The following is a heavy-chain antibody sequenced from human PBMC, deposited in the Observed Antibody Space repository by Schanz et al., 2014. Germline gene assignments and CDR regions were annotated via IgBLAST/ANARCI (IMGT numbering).Heavy chain of an antibody. Sequence: VQLVESGGGVVQPGRSLRLSCAASGFTFSSYAMSWVRQAPGKGLEWVAYISSSSSTIHYADSVKGRFTISRDNAKNSLYLQMDSLRAEDTAVYYCARDLPRTFLFDYWGQGTLVTDSS. CDR3: ARDLPRTFLFDY. V-gene: IGHV3-48*01. CDR1: GFTFSSYA. J-gene: IGHJ4*02. CDR2: ISSSSSTI.